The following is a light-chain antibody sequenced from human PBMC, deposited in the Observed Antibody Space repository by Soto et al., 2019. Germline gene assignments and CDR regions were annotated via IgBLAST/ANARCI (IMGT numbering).Light chain of an antibody. CDR1: QSVSSN. Sequence: ERVMTQSPGTLSVSPGERATLSCRASQSVSSNLAWYQQKPGQAPRLLIYGASSRATGIPVSFSGSGSGTECTLTISSLQFEDFAVYYCQQYNNWPLTFGGGTKVDIK. J-gene: IGKJ4*01. V-gene: IGKV3-15*01. CDR3: QQYNNWPLT. CDR2: GAS.